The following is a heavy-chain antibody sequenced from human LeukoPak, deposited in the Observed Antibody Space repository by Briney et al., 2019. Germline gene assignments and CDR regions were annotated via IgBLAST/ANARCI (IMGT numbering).Heavy chain of an antibody. V-gene: IGHV4-39*01. CDR1: GGSISSSSYY. CDR2: IYYSGST. D-gene: IGHD4-17*01. Sequence: SETLSLTCTVSGGSISSSSYYWGWIRQPPGKGLEWIGSIYYSGSTYYNPSLKSRVTISVDTSKNQFSLKLSSVTAADTAVYYCAGRTYYGDLDYWGQGTLVTVSS. CDR3: AGRTYYGDLDY. J-gene: IGHJ4*02.